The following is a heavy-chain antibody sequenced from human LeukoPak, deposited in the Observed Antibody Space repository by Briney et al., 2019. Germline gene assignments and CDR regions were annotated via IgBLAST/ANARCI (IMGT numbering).Heavy chain of an antibody. CDR1: GYTFPGHH. Sequence: ASVKVSCTASGYTFPGHHRHWVRQAPGQGLEWMGWINPKNGGTNYAQKLQGRVTMTRDTSINTAFMELSRLNSDDTAVYFCARDGYGGNSFDYWGQGTLVTVSS. CDR3: ARDGYGGNSFDY. J-gene: IGHJ4*02. D-gene: IGHD4-23*01. CDR2: INPKNGGT. V-gene: IGHV1-2*02.